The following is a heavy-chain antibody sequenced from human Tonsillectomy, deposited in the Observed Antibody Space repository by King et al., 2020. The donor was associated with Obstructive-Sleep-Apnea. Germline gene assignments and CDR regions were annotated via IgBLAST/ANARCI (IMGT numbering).Heavy chain of an antibody. CDR3: ARQIHDYGGYSDHDAFNI. J-gene: IGHJ3*02. CDR2: IYPGDSDT. CDR1: GYSFTNYW. V-gene: IGHV5-51*01. D-gene: IGHD4-23*01. Sequence: VQLVESGAEVKKPGESLKISCKGSGYSFTNYWIGWVRHVPGRGLEWMRLIYPGDSDTRYTPSFQGHVTISADKSISTAYLQWSGLKASDTAIYYCARQIHDYGGYSDHDAFNIWGQGTMVTVSS.